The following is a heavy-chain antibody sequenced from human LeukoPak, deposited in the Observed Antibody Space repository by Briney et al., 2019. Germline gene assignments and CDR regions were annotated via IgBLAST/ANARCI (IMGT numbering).Heavy chain of an antibody. J-gene: IGHJ5*02. V-gene: IGHV4-59*01. CDR2: VHYSGNT. D-gene: IGHD2-15*01. CDR3: ARGVGCSGGTCYSVYWLDP. Sequence: SETLSLTCTVSGASITAYYWSWIRQPPGKGLEWIRYVHYSGNTKYSSSLRSRVTTSVDTSRSQFSLKLNSVTAADTAVYYCARGVGCSGGTCYSVYWLDPWGQGTLVTVSS. CDR1: GASITAYY.